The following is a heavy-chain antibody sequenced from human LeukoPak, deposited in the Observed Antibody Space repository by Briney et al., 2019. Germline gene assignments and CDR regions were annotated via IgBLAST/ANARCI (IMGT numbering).Heavy chain of an antibody. CDR2: ISSSGSI. D-gene: IGHD4-17*01. CDR1: GGSISSNY. CDR3: ANTPYGDYNSWFDP. J-gene: IGHJ5*02. Sequence: PSETLSLTCIVSGGSISSNYCNWIRQPAGKGLEWIGRISSSGSINYNPSLQSRVTMSVNTSKNQFSLKLSSVTAADTAIYYCANTPYGDYNSWFDPWGLGVLVTVSS. V-gene: IGHV4-4*07.